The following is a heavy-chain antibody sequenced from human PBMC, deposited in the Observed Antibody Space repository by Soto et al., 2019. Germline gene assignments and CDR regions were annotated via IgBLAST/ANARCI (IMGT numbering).Heavy chain of an antibody. J-gene: IGHJ4*02. V-gene: IGHV1-69*13. CDR2: IIPIFGTA. CDR1: GGTFSSYA. CDR3: ARGRQRELPFDY. Sequence: GASVKLSCEASGGTFSSYAISWVRQAPGQGLEWMGGIIPIFGTANYAQKFQGRVTITADESTSTAYMELSSLRSEDTAVYYCARGRQRELPFDYWGQGTLVTVSS. D-gene: IGHD1-26*01.